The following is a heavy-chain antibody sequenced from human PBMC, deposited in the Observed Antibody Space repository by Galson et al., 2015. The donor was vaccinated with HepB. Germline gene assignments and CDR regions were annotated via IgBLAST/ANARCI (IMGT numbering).Heavy chain of an antibody. V-gene: IGHV3-23*01. D-gene: IGHD1-26*01. J-gene: IGHJ4*02. CDR1: GFIFSSYA. CDR3: ARESSGWTSGKFDY. Sequence: SLRLSCAASGFIFSSYAMSWVRQAPGKGLEWVSGIRGSGDSTYYADSVKGRFTISRDKSKNTLYLQMNSLSDEDTALYYCARESSGWTSGKFDYWGQGTLVTVSS. CDR2: IRGSGDST.